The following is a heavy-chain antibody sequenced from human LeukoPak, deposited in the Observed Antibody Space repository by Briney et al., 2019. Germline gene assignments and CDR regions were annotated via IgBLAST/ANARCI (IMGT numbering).Heavy chain of an antibody. Sequence: PSETLSLTCTVSGGSISSGSYDWRWIRQPAGKGLEWIGRIYTSGSTNYNPSLKSRVTISVDTSKNQFSLKLSSVTAADTAVYYCARDRDTYYDILTGYLRNWFDPWGQGTLVTVSS. CDR1: GGSISSGSYD. V-gene: IGHV4-61*02. J-gene: IGHJ5*02. D-gene: IGHD3-9*01. CDR3: ARDRDTYYDILTGYLRNWFDP. CDR2: IYTSGST.